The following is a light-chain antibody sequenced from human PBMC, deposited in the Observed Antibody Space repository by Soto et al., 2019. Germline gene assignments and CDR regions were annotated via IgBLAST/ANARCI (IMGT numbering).Light chain of an antibody. CDR2: GAS. CDR1: QSVGSN. CDR3: QQYNNWPPDRT. J-gene: IGKJ1*01. V-gene: IGKV3-15*01. Sequence: EIVMTQSPATLSVSPGERATLSCRASQSVGSNLAWYQQNPGQAPRLLIYGASTRATGIPARFSGSGYGTEFTLTISSLQSEDFAIYFCQQYNNWPPDRTFGQGTKVEIK.